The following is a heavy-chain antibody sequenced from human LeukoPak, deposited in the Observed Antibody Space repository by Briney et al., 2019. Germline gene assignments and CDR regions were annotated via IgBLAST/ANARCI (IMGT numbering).Heavy chain of an antibody. D-gene: IGHD1-26*01. J-gene: IGHJ4*02. V-gene: IGHV3-48*04. CDR1: GFTFSSYS. CDR3: ARVSGSYGDSAY. CDR2: ITSSSSSM. Sequence: GGSLRLSCAASGFTFSSYSMNWVRQAPGKGLEWISYITSSSSSMYYADSVKGRFTISRDNTKNSLYLQMNSLRAEDTAVYYCARVSGSYGDSAYWGQGTLVTVSS.